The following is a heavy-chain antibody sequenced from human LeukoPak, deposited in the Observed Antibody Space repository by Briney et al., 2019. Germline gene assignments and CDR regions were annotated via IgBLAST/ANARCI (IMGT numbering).Heavy chain of an antibody. D-gene: IGHD2-15*01. CDR3: ARGGRILRGAFDI. CDR2: IIPIFGTA. J-gene: IGHJ3*02. Sequence: ASVKVSCKASGGTFSSYAISWVRQAPGQGLEWMGGIIPIFGTANYAQKFQGRVTITADESTSTAYMELGSLRSEDTAVYYCARGGRILRGAFDIWGQGTMVTVSS. V-gene: IGHV1-69*13. CDR1: GGTFSSYA.